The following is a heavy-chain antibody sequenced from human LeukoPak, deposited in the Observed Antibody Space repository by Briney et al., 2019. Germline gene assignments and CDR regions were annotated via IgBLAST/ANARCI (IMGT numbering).Heavy chain of an antibody. Sequence: SETLSLTCTVSGGSISSSSYYWGWIRQPPGKGLEWIGSIYYSGSTYYNPSLKSRVTISVDTSKNQFSLKLSSVTAADTAVYYCASQEKVSGYDFGVRYYYYYMDVWGKGTTVTISS. CDR2: IYYSGST. J-gene: IGHJ6*03. CDR3: ASQEKVSGYDFGVRYYYYYMDV. V-gene: IGHV4-39*07. CDR1: GGSISSSSYY. D-gene: IGHD5-12*01.